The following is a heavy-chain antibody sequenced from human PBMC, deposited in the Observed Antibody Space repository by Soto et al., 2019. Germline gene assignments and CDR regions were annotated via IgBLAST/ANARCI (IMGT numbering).Heavy chain of an antibody. V-gene: IGHV4-59*01. CDR1: GGSMSGYH. D-gene: IGHD2-15*01. CDR2: VFDSGST. J-gene: IGHJ1*01. CDR3: ASCLNSAGSCLRFLR. Sequence: QVQLQESGPGLVKPSETLSLTCTVSGGSMSGYHWTWIRQSPGKELEFIGSVFDSGSTKSNPSLRRPVGVYMDASKNQVPLTLSSVTATDSAVYYCASCLNSAGSCLRFLRWGQGTLVTVSS.